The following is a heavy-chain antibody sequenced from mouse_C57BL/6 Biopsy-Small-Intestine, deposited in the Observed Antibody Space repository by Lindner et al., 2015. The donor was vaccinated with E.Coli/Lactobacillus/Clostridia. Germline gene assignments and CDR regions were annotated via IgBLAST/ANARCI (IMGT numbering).Heavy chain of an antibody. CDR3: ARSYYYDGKIGGYFDY. CDR2: VNLNNDET. Sequence: VQLQESGPELVKPGASVKVSCKASGYTFSSYVIHWVKQKPGQGLEWIGYVNLNNDETKYNEKFKGMATLSSDKSSSIAYMELSSLTSEDSAVYYCARSYYYDGKIGGYFDYWGQGTTLTVSS. V-gene: IGHV1-14*01. CDR1: GYTFSSYV. J-gene: IGHJ2*01. D-gene: IGHD1-1*02.